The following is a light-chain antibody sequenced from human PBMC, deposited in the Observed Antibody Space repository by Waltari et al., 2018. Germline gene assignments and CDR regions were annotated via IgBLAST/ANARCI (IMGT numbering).Light chain of an antibody. CDR2: DVS. Sequence: QSALTQPRSVSGSPGPSVTISCPGTSSAVGGYNSVSWYQQHPGKAPKLMIYDVSKRPSGVPDRFSGSKSGNTASLTISGLQAEDEADYYCCSYAGSYTLVFGGGTKLTVL. V-gene: IGLV2-11*01. J-gene: IGLJ2*01. CDR3: CSYAGSYTLV. CDR1: SSAVGGYNS.